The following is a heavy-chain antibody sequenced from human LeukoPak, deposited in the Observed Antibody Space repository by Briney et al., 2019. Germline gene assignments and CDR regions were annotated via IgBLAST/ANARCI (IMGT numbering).Heavy chain of an antibody. CDR2: INTNTGNP. CDR3: ARAQSSGYYWVYYYYYMDV. Sequence: ASVKVSCKASGYTFTSYAMNWVRQAPGQGLEWMGWINTNTGNPTYAQGFTGRFVFSLDTSVSTAYLQISSLKAEDTAVYYCARAQSSGYYWVYYYYYMDVWGKGTTVTVSS. D-gene: IGHD3-22*01. J-gene: IGHJ6*03. CDR1: GYTFTSYA. V-gene: IGHV7-4-1*02.